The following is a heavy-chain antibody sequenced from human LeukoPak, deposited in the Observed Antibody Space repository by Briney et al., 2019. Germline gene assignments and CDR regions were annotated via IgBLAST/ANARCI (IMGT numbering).Heavy chain of an antibody. D-gene: IGHD5-12*01. CDR1: GYTFTSYY. CDR2: INPSGGST. Sequence: ASVKVSCKASGYTFTSYYMHWVRQAPGQGLEWMGIINPSGGSTSYAQKFQGRVTMTRDTSISTAYMELSRLRSDDTAVYYCARDAGNSGYGGWGQGTLVTVSS. V-gene: IGHV1-46*01. CDR3: ARDAGNSGYGG. J-gene: IGHJ4*02.